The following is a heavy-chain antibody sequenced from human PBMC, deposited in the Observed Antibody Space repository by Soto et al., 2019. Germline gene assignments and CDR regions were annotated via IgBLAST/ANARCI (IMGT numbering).Heavy chain of an antibody. D-gene: IGHD6-6*01. CDR3: ARVGSSSTSRVYYYYYYMAV. Sequence: GGALRLSWAASGFTFSSYWMSGARQAPGKGLEWGANIKQDGSEKYYVDSVKGRFTISRDNAKNSLYLQMYSLRAEDTAVYYCARVGSSSTSRVYYYYYYMAVWGKGTTVTVSS. V-gene: IGHV3-7*01. J-gene: IGHJ6*03. CDR1: GFTFSSYW. CDR2: IKQDGSEK.